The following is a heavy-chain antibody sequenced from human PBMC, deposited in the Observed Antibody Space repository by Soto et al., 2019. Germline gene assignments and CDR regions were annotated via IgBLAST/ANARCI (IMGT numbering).Heavy chain of an antibody. CDR1: GGSISSGGYY. D-gene: IGHD4-17*01. J-gene: IGHJ5*02. CDR2: IYYSGST. V-gene: IGHV4-31*03. CDR3: ARGYTVTYIGWFDP. Sequence: QVQLQESGPGLVKPSQTLSLTCTVSGGSISSGGYYWSWIRQHPGKGLEWIGYIYYSGSTYYNPTLKSRVTISVDTSKNQFSLKLSSVTAADTAVYYCARGYTVTYIGWFDPWGQGTLVTVSS.